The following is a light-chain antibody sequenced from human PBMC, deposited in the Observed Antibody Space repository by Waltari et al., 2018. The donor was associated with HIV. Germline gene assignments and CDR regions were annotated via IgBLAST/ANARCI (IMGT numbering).Light chain of an antibody. Sequence: QSALTQPPSVSGAPGQRVTISCTGSSSNFGEGYHVHWYQQLPGTAPKLLIYGNRIRPEGCPDRFSGSKSDTSASLAITGLQAEDEADYYCQSYDSRLHVVFGGGTKLTVL. J-gene: IGLJ2*01. V-gene: IGLV1-40*01. CDR3: QSYDSRLHVV. CDR1: SSNFGEGYH. CDR2: GNR.